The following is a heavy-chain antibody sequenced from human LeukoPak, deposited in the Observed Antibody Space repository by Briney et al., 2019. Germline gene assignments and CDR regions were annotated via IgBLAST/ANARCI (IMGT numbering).Heavy chain of an antibody. Sequence: PGGSLRLSCAASGFTFSSYAMHWVRQAPGKGLEWVAVISYDGSNKYYADSVKGRFTISRDNSKNTLYLQMNSLRAEDTAVYYCARGDTAMVTRSTGAFDIWGQGTMVTVSS. J-gene: IGHJ3*02. CDR3: ARGDTAMVTRSTGAFDI. CDR2: ISYDGSNK. V-gene: IGHV3-30-3*01. CDR1: GFTFSSYA. D-gene: IGHD5-18*01.